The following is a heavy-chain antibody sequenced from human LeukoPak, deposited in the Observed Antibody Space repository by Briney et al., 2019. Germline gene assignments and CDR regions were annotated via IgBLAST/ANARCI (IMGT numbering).Heavy chain of an antibody. CDR3: ARRIDYHDY. CDR2: IYYSGST. D-gene: IGHD2-21*01. V-gene: IGHV4-59*08. CDR1: GGSISSYY. Sequence: SETLSLTCTVSGGSISSYYWSWIRQPPGKRLEWIGYIYYSGSTNYNPSLKSRVTISVDTSKNQFSLKLSSVTAADTAVYYCARRIDYHDYWGQGTLVTVSS. J-gene: IGHJ4*02.